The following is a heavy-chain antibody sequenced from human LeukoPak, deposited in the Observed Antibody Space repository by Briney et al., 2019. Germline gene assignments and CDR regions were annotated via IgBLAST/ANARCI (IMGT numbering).Heavy chain of an antibody. Sequence: SETLSLTCAAYGGSFSGYYWSWIRQPPGKGLEWIGEINHSGSTNYNPSLKSRVTISVDTSKSQFSLKLSSVTAADTAVYYCARVMGWFGGFDYWGQGTLVTVSS. CDR3: ARVMGWFGGFDY. V-gene: IGHV4-34*01. D-gene: IGHD3-10*01. CDR2: INHSGST. J-gene: IGHJ4*02. CDR1: GGSFSGYY.